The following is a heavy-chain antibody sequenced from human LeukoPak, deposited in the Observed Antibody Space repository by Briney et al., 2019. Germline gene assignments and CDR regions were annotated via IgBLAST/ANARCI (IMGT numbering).Heavy chain of an antibody. Sequence: SETLSLTCAVYGGSFSGYYWSWIRQPPGKGLEWIGEINHSGSTNYNPSLKSRVTISVDTSKNQFSLKLSSVTAADTAVYYCARGGAAAGMRLERWFDPWGQGTLVTVSS. CDR2: INHSGST. CDR1: GGSFSGYY. J-gene: IGHJ5*02. D-gene: IGHD6-13*01. V-gene: IGHV4-34*01. CDR3: ARGGAAAGMRLERWFDP.